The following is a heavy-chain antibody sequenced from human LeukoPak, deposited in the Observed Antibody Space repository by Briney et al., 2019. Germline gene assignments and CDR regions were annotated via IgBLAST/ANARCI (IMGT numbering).Heavy chain of an antibody. J-gene: IGHJ4*02. CDR1: GYSFSTDW. CDR2: IKSDVRNT. D-gene: IGHD2-21*02. V-gene: IGHV3-74*01. CDR3: TAIRPDY. Sequence: GGSLRLSCAASGYSFSTDWMHWGRQAPGKGLVWVARIKSDVRNTDYAASVKGRFTISRDDANNILYLQMNNLRVEDTAVYYCTAIRPDYWGQGTVVTVSS.